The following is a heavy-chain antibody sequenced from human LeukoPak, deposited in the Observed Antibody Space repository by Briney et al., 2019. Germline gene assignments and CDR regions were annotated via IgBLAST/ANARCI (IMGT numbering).Heavy chain of an antibody. D-gene: IGHD6-19*01. V-gene: IGHV4-39*07. Sequence: PSETLSLTCTVSGGSITNNGYYWGWIRQSPETGLEWIGSMHYSGSTYYSPSLNSRITISEDTSKNQFSLKLTSVTAADTAVYYCCGSGWFAGPFGYWGQGALVTVSS. CDR2: MHYSGST. CDR3: CGSGWFAGPFGY. CDR1: GGSITNNGYY. J-gene: IGHJ4*02.